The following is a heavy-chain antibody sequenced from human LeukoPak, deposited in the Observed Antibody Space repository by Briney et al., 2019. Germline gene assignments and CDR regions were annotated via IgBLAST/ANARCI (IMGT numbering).Heavy chain of an antibody. CDR2: VSYGGNTK. Sequence: PGGSLRLSCAASRFTFSTYAMHWVRQAPGRGLEWVAVVSYGGNTKYYADSVKGRFTISRDNSKNTVYLQMTSLRAEDTAVYYCAAYCSSTACYPPPIHEYFQHWGQGTLVTVSS. J-gene: IGHJ1*01. CDR1: RFTFSTYA. CDR3: AAYCSSTACYPPPIHEYFQH. V-gene: IGHV3-30*04. D-gene: IGHD2-2*01.